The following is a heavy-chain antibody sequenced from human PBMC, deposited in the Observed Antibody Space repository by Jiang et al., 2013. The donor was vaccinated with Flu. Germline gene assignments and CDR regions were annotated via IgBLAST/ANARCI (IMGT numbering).Heavy chain of an antibody. D-gene: IGHD2-15*01. CDR1: GFTFSNYG. V-gene: IGHV3-30*03. CDR2: ISYDGYND. J-gene: IGHJ4*02. Sequence: LRLSCAASGFTFSNYGIHWVRQAPGKGLEWVALISYDGYNDYYADSVKGRFTISRDNPKNTLYLQMNSLRSEDTAMYYCARNPHLTSGYCSGGSCYGAVDYWGQGTLVTVSS. CDR3: ARNPHLTSGYCSGGSCYGAVDY.